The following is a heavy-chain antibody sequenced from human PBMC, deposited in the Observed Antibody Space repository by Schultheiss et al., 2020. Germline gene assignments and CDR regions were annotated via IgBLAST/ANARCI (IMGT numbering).Heavy chain of an antibody. Sequence: SETLALTCTVSGGSISSGGYYWSWIRQPPGKGLEWIGEINHSGSTNYNPSLKSRVSMSVDTSKNQFSLNVSSVTAADTAVYYCARDGRPGYYGIDVWGQGTTVTVSS. D-gene: IGHD6-6*01. CDR2: INHSGST. J-gene: IGHJ6*02. CDR1: GGSISSGGYY. V-gene: IGHV4-61*08. CDR3: ARDGRPGYYGIDV.